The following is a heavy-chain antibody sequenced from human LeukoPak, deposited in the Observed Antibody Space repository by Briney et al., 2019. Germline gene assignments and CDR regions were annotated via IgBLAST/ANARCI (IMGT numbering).Heavy chain of an antibody. CDR3: AKDRIRYYYGSGSDY. CDR1: GFTFSSYW. J-gene: IGHJ4*02. D-gene: IGHD3-10*01. CDR2: ISGSGVST. Sequence: GGSLRLSCAASGFTFSSYWMSWVRQAPGKGLEWVSAISGSGVSTYYADSVKGRFTISRDNSKNTLYLQMNSLRAEDTAVYYCAKDRIRYYYGSGSDYWGQGTLVTVSS. V-gene: IGHV3-23*01.